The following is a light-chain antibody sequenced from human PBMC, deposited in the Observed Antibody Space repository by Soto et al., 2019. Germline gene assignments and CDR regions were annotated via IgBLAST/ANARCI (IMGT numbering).Light chain of an antibody. CDR3: GTWDGSLGAGGV. Sequence: QSVLTQPPSVSAAPGQKVTISCSGSSSNIGSFDVSWYQQLPGTAPKLLIYDNDKRPSGIPDRFSGSKSGTSATLGITGLQTGDEADYYCGTWDGSLGAGGVFDGGTQLTVL. CDR1: SSNIGSFD. J-gene: IGLJ3*02. V-gene: IGLV1-51*01. CDR2: DND.